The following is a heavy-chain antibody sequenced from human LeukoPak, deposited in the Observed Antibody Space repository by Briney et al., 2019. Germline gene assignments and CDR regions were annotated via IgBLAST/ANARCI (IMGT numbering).Heavy chain of an antibody. J-gene: IGHJ3*02. D-gene: IGHD3-3*01. Sequence: SEPLSLTYTVSGHSLSSGGYLGSWIRQPAGKGLEWIGRTFTNESTNYNPSLNSRVTISVDTSNNQFSLNLSSVPGADTAVYYCARARVLRFLEWPKSTAYAFDIWGQGTMVTVSS. CDR3: ARARVLRFLEWPKSTAYAFDI. CDR1: GHSLSSGGYL. V-gene: IGHV4-61*02. CDR2: TFTNEST.